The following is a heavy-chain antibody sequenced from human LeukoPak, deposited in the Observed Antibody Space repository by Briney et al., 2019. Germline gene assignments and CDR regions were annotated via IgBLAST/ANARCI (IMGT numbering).Heavy chain of an antibody. J-gene: IGHJ4*02. CDR1: GFTFSSYV. D-gene: IGHD5-24*01. CDR2: ITGGADLT. CDR3: AKTRVGFNILEY. V-gene: IGHV3-23*01. Sequence: PGGSLRLSCATSGFTFSSYVMTWVRLAPGKGLEWVSGITGGADLTDYADSVKGRFSISRDNSKNTLYLQMNSLRADDSALYYCAKTRVGFNILEYWGQGTLVTVSS.